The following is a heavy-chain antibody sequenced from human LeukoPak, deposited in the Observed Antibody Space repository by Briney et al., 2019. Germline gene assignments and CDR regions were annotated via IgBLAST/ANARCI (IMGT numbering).Heavy chain of an antibody. CDR3: AKDPAYDGDLYFDY. V-gene: IGHV3-30*18. Sequence: GGSLRLSCAASGFTFSSYAMSWVRQAPGKGLEWVAVISYDGSNKYYADSVKGRFTISRDNSKNTLYLQMNSLRAEDTAVYYCAKDPAYDGDLYFDYWGQGTLVTVSS. J-gene: IGHJ4*02. D-gene: IGHD4-23*01. CDR1: GFTFSSYA. CDR2: ISYDGSNK.